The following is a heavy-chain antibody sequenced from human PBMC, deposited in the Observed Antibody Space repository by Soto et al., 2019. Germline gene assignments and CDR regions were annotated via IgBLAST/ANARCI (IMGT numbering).Heavy chain of an antibody. J-gene: IGHJ4*02. CDR1: GGSFSGYC. CDR2: INHSGST. D-gene: IGHD3-10*01. CDR3: ARSSVYYYRSASLPHY. V-gene: IGHV4-34*01. Sequence: PSETLSLTCAGYGGSFSGYCWSWIRQPPGKGLEWIGEINHSGSTNYNPSLKSRVTISVDTSKNQFSLKLSSVTAADTAVYYCARSSVYYYRSASLPHYWGQGTLVTVAS.